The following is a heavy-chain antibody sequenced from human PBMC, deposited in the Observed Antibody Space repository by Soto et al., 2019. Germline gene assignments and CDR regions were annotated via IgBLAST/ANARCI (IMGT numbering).Heavy chain of an antibody. V-gene: IGHV1-18*01. Sequence: ASVKVSCKASGYTFTSYGISWVRQAPGQGLEWMGWISAYNGNTNYVQKLQGRVTMTTDTSTSTAYMELRSLRSDDTAVYYCARYYYDRYYFDYWGQGTLVTVSS. CDR3: ARYYYDRYYFDY. J-gene: IGHJ4*02. CDR2: ISAYNGNT. D-gene: IGHD3-22*01. CDR1: GYTFTSYG.